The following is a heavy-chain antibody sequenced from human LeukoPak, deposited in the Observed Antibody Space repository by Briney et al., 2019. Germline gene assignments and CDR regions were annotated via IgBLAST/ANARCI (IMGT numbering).Heavy chain of an antibody. CDR2: IYPGDSDT. CDR1: GYSFTSYW. J-gene: IGHJ3*02. D-gene: IGHD2-15*01. V-gene: IGHV5-51*01. CDR3: ARQNVVVVAATARDDAFDI. Sequence: GESLKISCKGSGYSFTSYWIGWVRQMPGKGLEWMGIIYPGDSDTRYSPSFQGQVTISADKSISTAYLQWSRLKASDTAMYYCARQNVVVVAATARDDAFDIWGQGTMVTVSS.